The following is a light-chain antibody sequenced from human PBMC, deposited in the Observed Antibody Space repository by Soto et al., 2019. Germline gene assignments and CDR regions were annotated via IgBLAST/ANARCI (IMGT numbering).Light chain of an antibody. J-gene: IGKJ1*01. CDR1: QSVSSSY. CDR2: GAS. CDR3: QQCGTSSWT. V-gene: IGKV3-20*01. Sequence: EIVLTQSPGTLSLSPGERATLSCRASQSVSSSYLAWYQQKPGQAPRLLIYGASRRATGIPDRFSGSGSGTDFTLTISRLEPEDFAVYFCQQCGTSSWTFGQGTKWIS.